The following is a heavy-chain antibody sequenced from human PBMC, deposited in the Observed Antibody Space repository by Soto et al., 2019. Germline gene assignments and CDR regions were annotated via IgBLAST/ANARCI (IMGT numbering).Heavy chain of an antibody. CDR2: IIPLFDSA. J-gene: IGHJ4*02. Sequence: QVHLVQSGTEVKKPGSSVKVSCKTSGDTFSNQAISWVRQAPGQGLEWMGGIIPLFDSASYAQRSHDRVTITADKFTNTVYMELRSLTAEDTAVYDCAASTFQSGVSGYFHLDHWGQGTLVTVAS. D-gene: IGHD3-3*01. V-gene: IGHV1-69*06. CDR3: AASTFQSGVSGYFHLDH. CDR1: GDTFSNQA.